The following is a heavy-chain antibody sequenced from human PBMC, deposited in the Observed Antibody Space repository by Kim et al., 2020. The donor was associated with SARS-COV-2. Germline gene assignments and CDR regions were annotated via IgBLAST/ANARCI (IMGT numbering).Heavy chain of an antibody. CDR1: GGSISSGGYY. Sequence: SETLSLTCTVSGGSISSGGYYWSWIRQHPGKGLEWIGYIYYSGSTYYNPSLKSRVTISVDTSKNQFSLKLSSVTAADTAVYYCARDSAPYYYYGMDVWGQGTTVTVSS. D-gene: IGHD3-10*01. CDR3: ARDSAPYYYYGMDV. J-gene: IGHJ6*02. V-gene: IGHV4-31*03. CDR2: IYYSGST.